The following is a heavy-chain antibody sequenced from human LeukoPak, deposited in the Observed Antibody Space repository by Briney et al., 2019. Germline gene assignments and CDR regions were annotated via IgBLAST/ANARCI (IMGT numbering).Heavy chain of an antibody. D-gene: IGHD3-16*01. CDR1: GFTFSSSW. CDR2: LTRDGSST. CDR3: ARDPGYESWGPFWGGMDV. Sequence: GRSLRLSCAASGFTFSSSWMHWVRQAPGKGLVWVSRLTRDGSSTTYADSVKGRFTTSRDNAKNTLYLQMDSLRDDDTAVYYCARDPGYESWGPFWGGMDVWGNGTTVIVSS. J-gene: IGHJ6*04. V-gene: IGHV3-74*01.